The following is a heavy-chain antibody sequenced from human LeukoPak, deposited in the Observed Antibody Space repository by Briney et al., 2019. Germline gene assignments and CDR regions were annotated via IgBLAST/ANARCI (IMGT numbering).Heavy chain of an antibody. CDR1: GYTLTELS. J-gene: IGHJ6*02. CDR3: ATNGERSYGMDV. CDR2: FDPEDGET. D-gene: IGHD4-17*01. Sequence: GASVKVSFKVSGYTLTELSMHWVRQAPGKGLEWMGGFDPEDGETIYAQKFQGRVTMTEDTFTDTAYMELSSLRSEDTAVYYCATNGERSYGMDVWGQGTTVTVSS. V-gene: IGHV1-24*01.